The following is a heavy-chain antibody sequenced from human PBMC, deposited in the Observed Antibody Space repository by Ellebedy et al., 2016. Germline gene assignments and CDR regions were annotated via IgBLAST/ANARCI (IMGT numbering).Heavy chain of an antibody. V-gene: IGHV3-11*06. CDR3: AKWGRGCYDNYYYGMDV. J-gene: IGHJ6*02. D-gene: IGHD3-16*01. CDR1: GFTFSDYY. Sequence: GESLKISCAASGFTFSDYYMSWVRQAPGKGLECIAYISESSGHIKYADFVKGRFTISRDNAKKSLYLQMNSLRVDDTAVYYCAKWGRGCYDNYYYGMDVWGQGTTVTVSS. CDR2: ISESSGHI.